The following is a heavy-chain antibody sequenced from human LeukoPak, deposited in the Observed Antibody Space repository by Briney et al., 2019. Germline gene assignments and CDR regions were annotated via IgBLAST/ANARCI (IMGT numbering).Heavy chain of an antibody. J-gene: IGHJ6*02. Sequence: SETLSLTYTVSGGSISSYYWSWIRQPPGKGLEWIGYIYDSGSINYNPSLKSRVTISLDTSKNQFSLKLYSVTAADTAVYYCARGGSGYDSFYYYGMDVWGQGTTVTVSS. V-gene: IGHV4-59*01. CDR3: ARGGSGYDSFYYYGMDV. CDR1: GGSISSYY. CDR2: IYDSGSI. D-gene: IGHD5-12*01.